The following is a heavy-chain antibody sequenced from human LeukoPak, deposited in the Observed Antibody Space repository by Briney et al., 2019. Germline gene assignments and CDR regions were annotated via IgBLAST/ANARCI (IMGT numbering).Heavy chain of an antibody. CDR2: ISGSGGST. J-gene: IGHJ4*02. V-gene: IGHV3-23*01. D-gene: IGHD1-26*01. CDR1: GFTFSSYA. Sequence: GGSLRLSCAASGFTFSSYAMSWVRQAPGKGLEWVSAISGSGGSTYYADSVKGRFTISRDNSKNTLYLQMNSLRAEDTAVYYCARGCGSLSLGYWGQGTLVAVSS. CDR3: ARGCGSLSLGY.